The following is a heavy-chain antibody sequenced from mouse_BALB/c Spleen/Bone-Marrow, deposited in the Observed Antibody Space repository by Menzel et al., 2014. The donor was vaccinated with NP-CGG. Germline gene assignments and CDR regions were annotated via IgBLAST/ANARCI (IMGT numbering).Heavy chain of an antibody. J-gene: IGHJ4*01. CDR1: GYTFTSYW. CDR3: TRQYGNYYAMDY. CDR2: IYPSDSYT. V-gene: IGHV1-69*02. D-gene: IGHD2-10*02. Sequence: QVQLQQPGAELVRPGASVKVSCKASGYTFTSYWINWVKQRPGQGLEWIGNIYPSDSYTNYNQNFKDKATLTVDKSSSTAYMQLSSPTSEDSAVYYCTRQYGNYYAMDYWGQGTPVTVSS.